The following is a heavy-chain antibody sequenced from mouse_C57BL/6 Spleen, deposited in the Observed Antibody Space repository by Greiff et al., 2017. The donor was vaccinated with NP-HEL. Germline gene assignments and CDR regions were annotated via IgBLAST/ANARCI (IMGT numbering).Heavy chain of an antibody. CDR1: GYTFTSYD. CDR2: IYPRDGST. D-gene: IGHD1-1*01. V-gene: IGHV1-85*01. Sequence: QVHVKQSGPELVKPGASVKLSCKASGYTFTSYDINWVKQRPGQGLEWIGWIYPRDGSTKYNEKFKGKATLTVDTSSSTAYMELHSLTSEDSAVYFCARNGIYYYGSSPLYAMDYWGQGTSVTVSS. J-gene: IGHJ4*01. CDR3: ARNGIYYYGSSPLYAMDY.